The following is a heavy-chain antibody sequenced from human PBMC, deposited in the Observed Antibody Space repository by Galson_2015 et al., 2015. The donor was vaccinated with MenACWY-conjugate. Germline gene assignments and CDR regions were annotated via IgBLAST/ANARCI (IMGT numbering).Heavy chain of an antibody. CDR2: ISGSGGST. Sequence: SLRLSCAASGFTFSSYAMSWVRQAPGKGLEWVSAISGSGGSTYYADSVKGRFTISRDKSKNTLYLQMNSLRAEDTAVYYCAKDLPEDRIVGIRYDAFDFWGRGTLVTVSS. V-gene: IGHV3-23*01. D-gene: IGHD1-26*01. CDR1: GFTFSSYA. J-gene: IGHJ4*02. CDR3: AKDLPEDRIVGIRYDAFDF.